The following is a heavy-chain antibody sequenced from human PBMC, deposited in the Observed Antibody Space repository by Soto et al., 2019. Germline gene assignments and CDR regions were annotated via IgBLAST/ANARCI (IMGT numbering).Heavy chain of an antibody. Sequence: ASVKVSCKASGYTFTGHYIHWLRQAPEPAAAWPGGLRPESGATRIAQEFQGRVSMSRDMLYIAVYTVLNKMSPDDTAVYYCGRGRRGQVLVFFWGEGTQVTVS. CDR3: GRGRRGQVLVFF. CDR1: GYTFTGHY. D-gene: IGHD6-6*01. J-gene: IGHJ4*02. CDR2: LRPESGAT. V-gene: IGHV1-2*02.